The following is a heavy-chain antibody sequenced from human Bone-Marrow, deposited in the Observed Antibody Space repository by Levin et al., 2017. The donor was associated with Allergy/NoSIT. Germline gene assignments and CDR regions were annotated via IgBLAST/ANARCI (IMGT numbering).Heavy chain of an antibody. CDR1: GFTFSSYW. D-gene: IGHD3-22*01. CDR3: ARDFFLPYYYDSSGHDAFDI. CDR2: IKQDGSEK. Sequence: GGSLRLSCAASGFTFSSYWMSWVRQAPGKGLEWVANIKQDGSEKYYVDSVKGRFTISRDNAKNSLYLQMNSLRAEDTAVYYCARDFFLPYYYDSSGHDAFDIWGQGTMVTVSS. V-gene: IGHV3-7*01. J-gene: IGHJ3*02.